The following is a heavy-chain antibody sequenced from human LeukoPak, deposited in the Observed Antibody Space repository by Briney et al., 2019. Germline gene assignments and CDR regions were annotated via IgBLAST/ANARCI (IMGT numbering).Heavy chain of an antibody. Sequence: SETLSLTCTVSGGSISSYYWSWIRQPPGKGLEWIGYIYYSGSTNYNPSLKSRVTMSVDTSKNQFSLKLSSVTAADTAVYYCARSGLRTYGMDVWGQGTTVTVSS. CDR2: IYYSGST. V-gene: IGHV4-59*12. CDR1: GGSISSYY. D-gene: IGHD3-16*01. CDR3: ARSGLRTYGMDV. J-gene: IGHJ6*02.